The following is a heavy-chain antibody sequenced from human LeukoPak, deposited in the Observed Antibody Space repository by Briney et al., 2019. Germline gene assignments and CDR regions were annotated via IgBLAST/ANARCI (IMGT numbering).Heavy chain of an antibody. Sequence: ASVKVSCKASGGTFSSYAISWVRQAPGQGLEWMGGIIPIFGTANYAQKFQGRVTITADESTSTAYMELSSLRSEDTAVYYCARDEQQWLAKKFDYWGQGTLVTVSS. CDR1: GGTFSSYA. J-gene: IGHJ4*02. CDR2: IIPIFGTA. D-gene: IGHD6-19*01. V-gene: IGHV1-69*13. CDR3: ARDEQQWLAKKFDY.